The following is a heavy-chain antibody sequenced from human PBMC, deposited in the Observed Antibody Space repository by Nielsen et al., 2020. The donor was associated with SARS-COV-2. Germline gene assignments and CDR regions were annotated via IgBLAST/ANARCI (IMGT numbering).Heavy chain of an antibody. CDR3: AKDRAIFMIYITMGGPDS. D-gene: IGHD3-10*01. Sequence: GESLKISCAASGFSFNNHGMHWVRQAPGKGLEWVAYISYEGSKQYYADSVKGRFTISRDFSKSTLYLQMKSLRTEDTAIYYCAKDRAIFMIYITMGGPDSWGQGTLVTVSS. CDR1: GFSFNNHG. J-gene: IGHJ4*02. CDR2: ISYEGSKQ. V-gene: IGHV3-30*18.